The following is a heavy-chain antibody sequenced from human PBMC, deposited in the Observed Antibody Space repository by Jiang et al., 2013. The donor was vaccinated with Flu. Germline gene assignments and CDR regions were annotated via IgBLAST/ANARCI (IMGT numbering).Heavy chain of an antibody. CDR2: IYYSGST. V-gene: IGHV4-59*08. Sequence: GLVKPSETLSLTCTVSGGSISSYYWSWIRQPPGKGLEWIGYIYYSGSTNYNPSLKSRVTISVDTSKNQFSLKLSSVTAADTAVYYCARTSCSGGSCFDYWGQGTLVTVSS. D-gene: IGHD2-15*01. CDR3: ARTSCSGGSCFDY. CDR1: GGSISSYY. J-gene: IGHJ4*02.